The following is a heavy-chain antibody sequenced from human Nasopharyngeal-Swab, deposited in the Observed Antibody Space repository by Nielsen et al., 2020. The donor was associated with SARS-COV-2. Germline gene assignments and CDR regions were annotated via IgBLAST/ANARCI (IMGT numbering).Heavy chain of an antibody. V-gene: IGHV1-69*04. J-gene: IGHJ6*02. D-gene: IGHD6-13*01. CDR1: GGTFSSYA. Sequence: SVKVSCKASGGTFSSYAISGGRQAPGQGREGMGRIIPILGIANYAQKFQGRVTITADKSTSTAYMELSSLRSEDTAVYYCARGNEGAAAGTGYYYYGMDVWGQGTTVTVSS. CDR3: ARGNEGAAAGTGYYYYGMDV. CDR2: IIPILGIA.